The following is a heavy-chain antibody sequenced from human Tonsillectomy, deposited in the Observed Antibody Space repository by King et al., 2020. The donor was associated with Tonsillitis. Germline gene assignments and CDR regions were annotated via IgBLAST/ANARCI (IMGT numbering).Heavy chain of an antibody. D-gene: IGHD2-2*01. J-gene: IGHJ6*03. CDR1: GFTFSSYA. V-gene: IGHV3-30*01. Sequence: VQLVESGGGVVQPGRSLRLSCAASGFTFSSYAMHWVRQAPGKGLEWVAVISYDGSNKYYADSVKGRFTISRDNSKNTLYLQMNSLRAEDTAVYYCARDNSQFQLKNYYYYYYMDVWGKGTTVTVSS. CDR2: ISYDGSNK. CDR3: ARDNSQFQLKNYYYYYYMDV.